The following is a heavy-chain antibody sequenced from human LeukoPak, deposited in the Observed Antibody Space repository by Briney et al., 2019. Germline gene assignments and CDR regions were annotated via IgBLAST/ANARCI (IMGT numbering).Heavy chain of an antibody. CDR2: INPNSGNT. CDR3: ARSIVGVRKRNDY. CDR1: AYTFTRYD. V-gene: IGHV1-8*01. D-gene: IGHD1-26*01. Sequence: APVKVSCKASAYTFTRYDIIWVRQAYGQGIEWMGRINPNSGNTGYARMFEGRVNMTRTTSISTGYMELTSLTSEDSVVYYCARSIVGVRKRNDYWGQGALVTVSS. J-gene: IGHJ4*02.